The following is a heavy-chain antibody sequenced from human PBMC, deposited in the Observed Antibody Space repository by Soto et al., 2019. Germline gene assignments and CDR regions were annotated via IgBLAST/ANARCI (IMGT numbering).Heavy chain of an antibody. D-gene: IGHD4-17*01. CDR1: GFTFSSYG. CDR3: AKDFGYGDFPNWFDP. V-gene: IGHV3-30*18. Sequence: GGSLRLSCAASGFTFSSYGMHWVRQAPGKGLEWVAVISYDGSNKYYADSVKGRFTISRDNSKNTLYLQMNSLRAENTAVYYCAKDFGYGDFPNWFDPWGQGTLVTVSS. CDR2: ISYDGSNK. J-gene: IGHJ5*02.